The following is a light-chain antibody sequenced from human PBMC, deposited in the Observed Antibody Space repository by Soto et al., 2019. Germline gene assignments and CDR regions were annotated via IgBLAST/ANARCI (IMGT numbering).Light chain of an antibody. CDR3: SSYTTSSTPYVV. Sequence: QSALTQPASVSGSPGQSITISCTGTSSDVGGYNYVSWYQQHPGKAPKLMIYDVSNRPSGVSNRFSGSKSGNTASLTISGLQAEDEGDYYCSSYTTSSTPYVVLGGGTKLTVL. J-gene: IGLJ2*01. CDR1: SSDVGGYNY. V-gene: IGLV2-14*01. CDR2: DVS.